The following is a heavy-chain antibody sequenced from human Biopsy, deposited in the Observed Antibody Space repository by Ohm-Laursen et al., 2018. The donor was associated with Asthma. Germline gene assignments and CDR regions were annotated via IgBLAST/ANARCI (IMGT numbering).Heavy chain of an antibody. Sequence: SLRLSCTASGFTFSSSAMSWVRQAPGKGLERVPAITGSGGTTYYADSVRGLFTISRYNSKSTLFLQMDSLSAEDTAVYYRAKDFRGIAVAGDRGFDYWGQGTLVTVSS. CDR3: AKDFRGIAVAGDRGFDY. CDR1: GFTFSSSA. V-gene: IGHV3-23*01. D-gene: IGHD6-19*01. CDR2: ITGSGGTT. J-gene: IGHJ4*02.